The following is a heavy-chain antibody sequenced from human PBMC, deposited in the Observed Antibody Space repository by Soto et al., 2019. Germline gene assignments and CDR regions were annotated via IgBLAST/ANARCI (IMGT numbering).Heavy chain of an antibody. J-gene: IGHJ6*02. D-gene: IGHD2-15*01. CDR1: GGTFNNFA. CDR2: IIPIFDSP. CDR3: ARGTYCRGIGCYGGYYSYYDMDV. V-gene: IGHV1-69*06. Sequence: QVQLMQSGAEVKKPGSSVKVSCKASGGTFNNFAINWVRLAPGQGLEWMGGIIPIFDSPNYAQKFKDRVTITADKSTTTAYMELSSLTSDDTAIYYCARGTYCRGIGCYGGYYSYYDMDVWGQGTTVSVSS.